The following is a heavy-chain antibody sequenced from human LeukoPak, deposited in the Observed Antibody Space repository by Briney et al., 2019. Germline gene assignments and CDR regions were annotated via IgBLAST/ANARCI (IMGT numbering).Heavy chain of an antibody. V-gene: IGHV4-39*01. J-gene: IGHJ4*02. CDR1: GGSLSSSSYY. Sequence: SETLSLTCTVSGGSLSSSSYYWGCIRQPPGKGLEWIGSIYYSGSTYYNPSLKSLVTISVDTSNNQFSLKLSSVTAADTAVYYCARHVRGYSYGVGYWGQGTLVTVSS. CDR2: IYYSGST. D-gene: IGHD5-18*01. CDR3: ARHVRGYSYGVGY.